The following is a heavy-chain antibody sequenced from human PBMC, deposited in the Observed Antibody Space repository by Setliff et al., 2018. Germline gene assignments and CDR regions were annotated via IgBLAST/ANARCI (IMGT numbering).Heavy chain of an antibody. CDR1: GYTLTELS. D-gene: IGHD4-17*01. Sequence: GASVKVSCKVSGYTLTELSMHWVRQAPGKGLEWMGGFDPEDGETIYAQKFQGRVTMTEDTSTDTAYMELSSLRSEDTAVYYCARDLSTTVMTRSWYYFDYWGQGTLVT. CDR2: FDPEDGET. J-gene: IGHJ4*02. V-gene: IGHV1-24*01. CDR3: ARDLSTTVMTRSWYYFDY.